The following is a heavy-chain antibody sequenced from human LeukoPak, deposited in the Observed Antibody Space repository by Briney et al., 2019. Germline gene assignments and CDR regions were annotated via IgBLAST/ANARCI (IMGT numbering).Heavy chain of an antibody. CDR2: VSGTGGRT. V-gene: IGHV3-23*01. Sequence: GGSPRLSCAASGFTFSTYAMSWVRQAPGKGLEWVSVVSGTGGRTYYADSVKGRFTISRDNSKNTLYLQVNSLRAEDTALYYCVKASSSSPQYNWFDAWGQGTLVTVSS. D-gene: IGHD6-6*01. CDR1: GFTFSTYA. CDR3: VKASSSSPQYNWFDA. J-gene: IGHJ5*02.